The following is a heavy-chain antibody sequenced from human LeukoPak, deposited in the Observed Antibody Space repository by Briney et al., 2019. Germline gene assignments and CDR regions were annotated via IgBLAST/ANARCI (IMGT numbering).Heavy chain of an antibody. Sequence: ASVKVSCKASGYTFTSYGISWVRQAPGQGLEWMGWISAYNGNTNYAQKLQGRVTMTTDTSTSTAYMELRSLRSDDTAVYYCARVDRLLWFGEFYGMDVRGKGTTVTVSS. CDR2: ISAYNGNT. D-gene: IGHD3-10*01. CDR3: ARVDRLLWFGEFYGMDV. V-gene: IGHV1-18*04. J-gene: IGHJ6*04. CDR1: GYTFTSYG.